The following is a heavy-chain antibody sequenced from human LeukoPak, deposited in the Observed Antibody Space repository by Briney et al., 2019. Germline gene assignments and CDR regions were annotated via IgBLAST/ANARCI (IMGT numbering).Heavy chain of an antibody. CDR2: ISYDGSNK. D-gene: IGHD5-24*01. Sequence: GGSLRLSCAASGFTFSSYGMHWVRQAPGKGLEWVAVISYDGSNKYYADSVKGRFTISRDNSKNTLYLQMNSLRAEDTAVYYCAKGGGDGYNFDYWGQGTLVTVSS. V-gene: IGHV3-30*18. CDR3: AKGGGDGYNFDY. CDR1: GFTFSSYG. J-gene: IGHJ4*02.